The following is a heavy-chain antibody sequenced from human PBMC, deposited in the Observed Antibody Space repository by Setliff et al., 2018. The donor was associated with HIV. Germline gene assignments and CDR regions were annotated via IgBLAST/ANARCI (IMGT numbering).Heavy chain of an antibody. CDR3: ARDGYNYKKGTSYMDV. J-gene: IGHJ6*03. V-gene: IGHV4-59*01. Sequence: ASETLSLTCTVAGGSINNYFWSWIRQPPGKGLEWIGCLYYTGRANYNHSLKSRLTVSVDTSKNQFSLKLSSVTAADPAGYYCARDGYNYKKGTSYMDVWGKGSTVTVSS. CDR2: LYYTGRA. CDR1: GGSINNYF. D-gene: IGHD5-12*01.